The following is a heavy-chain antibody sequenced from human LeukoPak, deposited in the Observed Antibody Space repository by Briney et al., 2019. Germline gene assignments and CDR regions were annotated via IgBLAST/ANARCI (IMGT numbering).Heavy chain of an antibody. V-gene: IGHV3-7*01. CDR3: ARDRWTGSTSCFDY. CDR2: IKQDGSEK. Sequence: GGSLRLSCAASGFTFSSYGMSWVRQAPGKGLEWVANIKQDGSEKYYVDSVKGRFTISRDNAKNSLYLQMNSLRAEDTAVYYCARDRWTGSTSCFDYWGQGTLVTVSS. D-gene: IGHD2-2*01. CDR1: GFTFSSYG. J-gene: IGHJ4*02.